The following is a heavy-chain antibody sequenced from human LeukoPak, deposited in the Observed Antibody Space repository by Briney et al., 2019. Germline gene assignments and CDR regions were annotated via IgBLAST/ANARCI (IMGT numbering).Heavy chain of an antibody. CDR2: ISYDGSNK. J-gene: IGHJ4*02. D-gene: IGHD5-18*01. Sequence: GGSLRLSCAASGFTFSSYGMHWARQAPGKGLEWVAVISYDGSNKYYADSVKGRFTISRDNSKNTLYLQMNSLRAEDTAVYYCAKDTWIQLWHFFDYWGQGTLVTVSS. CDR3: AKDTWIQLWHFFDY. CDR1: GFTFSSYG. V-gene: IGHV3-30*18.